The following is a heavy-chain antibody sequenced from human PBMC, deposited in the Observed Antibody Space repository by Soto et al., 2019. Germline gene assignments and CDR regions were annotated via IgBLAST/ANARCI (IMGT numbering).Heavy chain of an antibody. D-gene: IGHD6-19*01. CDR2: ISWNSGSI. Sequence: GGSLRLSCAASGFTFDDYAMHWVRQAPGKGLEWVSGISWNSGSIGYADSVKGRFTISRDNAKNSLYLQMNSLRAEDTALYYCAKARYSSGFSEIGYWGQGTLVTVSS. V-gene: IGHV3-9*01. J-gene: IGHJ4*02. CDR3: AKARYSSGFSEIGY. CDR1: GFTFDDYA.